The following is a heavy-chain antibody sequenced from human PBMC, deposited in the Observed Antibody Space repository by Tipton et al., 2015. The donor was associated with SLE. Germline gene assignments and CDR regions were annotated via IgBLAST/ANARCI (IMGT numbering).Heavy chain of an antibody. CDR1: GGSISSSNW. J-gene: IGHJ4*02. CDR3: ARGVLGGSYPY. D-gene: IGHD1-26*01. CDR2: IYHSGST. Sequence: GLVKPSETLSLTCTVSGGSISSSNWWTWVRQSPDKGLEWIGEIYHSGSTTYNPSLESRVTISADTSKNQFSLKLSSVTAADTAVYYCARGVLGGSYPYWGQGTLVTVSS. V-gene: IGHV4-4*02.